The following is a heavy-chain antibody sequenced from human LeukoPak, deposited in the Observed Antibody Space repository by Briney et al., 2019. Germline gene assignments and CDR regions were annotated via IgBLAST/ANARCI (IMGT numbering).Heavy chain of an antibody. J-gene: IGHJ3*02. CDR1: GYTFFTYW. CDR3: ARRGYYDSRDDAFDI. V-gene: IGHV5-51*01. D-gene: IGHD3-22*01. Sequence: GESLKISCKGSGYTFFTYWIGWVRQMPGKGLEWMGIIYPGDSDTRYSPSFQGQVTISADKSISTAYLQWSSLKASDTAMYYCARRGYYDSRDDAFDIWGQGTMVTVSS. CDR2: IYPGDSDT.